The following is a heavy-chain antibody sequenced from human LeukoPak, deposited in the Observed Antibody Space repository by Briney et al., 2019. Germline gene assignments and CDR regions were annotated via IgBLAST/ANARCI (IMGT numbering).Heavy chain of an antibody. Sequence: GESLKISCKGSGYSFTNYWIGWVRQMPGKGLEWMGIIYPGDSDTKYSPAFQGQVTTSVDKSITTAYLHWSSLKASDTAVYYCARRVYYGDYGFDYWGQGTLVTVSS. D-gene: IGHD4-17*01. CDR2: IYPGDSDT. CDR1: GYSFTNYW. V-gene: IGHV5-51*01. CDR3: ARRVYYGDYGFDY. J-gene: IGHJ4*02.